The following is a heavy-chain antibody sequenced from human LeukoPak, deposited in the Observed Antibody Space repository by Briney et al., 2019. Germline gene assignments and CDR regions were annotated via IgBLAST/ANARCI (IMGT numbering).Heavy chain of an antibody. J-gene: IGHJ4*02. CDR1: GFTFSSYA. D-gene: IGHD2-2*02. V-gene: IGHV3-23*01. CDR2: ISAGGT. Sequence: GGSLRLSCAASGFTFSSYAMNWVRQAPGKGLEWVSAISAGGTFYADFVKGGFTISRDNSKNTLYLQMNSLRVDDTAVYYCVKGLYTIDYWGQGTLVTVSS. CDR3: VKGLYTIDY.